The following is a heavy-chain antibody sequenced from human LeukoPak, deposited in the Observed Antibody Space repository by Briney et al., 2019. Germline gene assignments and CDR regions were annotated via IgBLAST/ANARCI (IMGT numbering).Heavy chain of an antibody. CDR1: GFTFSSYS. D-gene: IGHD6-13*01. CDR2: ISSSSSYI. V-gene: IGHV3-21*01. J-gene: IGHJ6*03. CDR3: ARDPGSSWDLYYYYYMDV. Sequence: PGGSLRLSCAASGFTFSSYSMNWVRQAPGKGLEWVSSISSSSSYIYYADSVKGRFTISRDNAKNSLYLQMNSLRAEDTAVYYCARDPGSSWDLYYYYYMDVWGKGTTVTVSS.